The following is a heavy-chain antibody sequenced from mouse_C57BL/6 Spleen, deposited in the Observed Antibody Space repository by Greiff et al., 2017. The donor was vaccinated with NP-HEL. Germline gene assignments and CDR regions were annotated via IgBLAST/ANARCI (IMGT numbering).Heavy chain of an antibody. CDR1: GFTFSDYG. CDR3: ARQGYSSGAMDY. V-gene: IGHV5-15*01. D-gene: IGHD2-3*01. J-gene: IGHJ4*01. Sequence: EVKLMESGGGLVQPGGSLKLSCAASGFTFSDYGMAWVRQAPRKGPEWVAFISNLAYSIYYADTVTGRFTISRENAKNTLYLEMSSLRSEDTAMYYCARQGYSSGAMDYWGQGTSVTVSS. CDR2: ISNLAYSI.